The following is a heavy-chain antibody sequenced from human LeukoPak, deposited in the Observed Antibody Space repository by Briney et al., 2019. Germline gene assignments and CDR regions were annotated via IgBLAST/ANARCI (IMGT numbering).Heavy chain of an antibody. CDR3: SKGRVTTDY. J-gene: IGHJ4*02. Sequence: GGSLRLSCTASGFTFGDYAMSWFRQAPGKGLEWVGLIRSKAYGGTTDYAASVKGRFTISRDDSKSIAYLQMNSLKTEDTAVFYCSKGRVTTDYWGQGTLVTVSS. V-gene: IGHV3-49*03. CDR2: IRSKAYGGTT. D-gene: IGHD4-17*01. CDR1: GFTFGDYA.